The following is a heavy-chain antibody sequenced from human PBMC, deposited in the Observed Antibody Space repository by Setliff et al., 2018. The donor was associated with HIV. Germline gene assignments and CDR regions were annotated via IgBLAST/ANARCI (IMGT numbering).Heavy chain of an antibody. CDR2: IYHSGST. D-gene: IGHD3-22*01. CDR1: GYSISSGYY. V-gene: IGHV4-38-2*02. J-gene: IGHJ4*02. Sequence: ETLSLTCTVSGYSISSGYYWGWIRQPPGKGLEWIGSIYHSGSTYYNPSLKSRVTISVDTSKNQFSLKLSSVTAADTAVYYCARGRIVEIILYYFDYWGQGTLVTVSS. CDR3: ARGRIVEIILYYFDY.